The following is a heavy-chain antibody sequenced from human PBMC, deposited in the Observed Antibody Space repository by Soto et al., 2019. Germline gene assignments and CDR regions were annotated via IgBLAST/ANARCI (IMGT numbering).Heavy chain of an antibody. D-gene: IGHD3-3*01. J-gene: IGHJ5*02. CDR3: ARDRGGHEFWIGYPTGWFDP. Sequence: QVQLVESGGGVVQPGRSLRLSCAASGFTLSTNVMHWVRQAPGKGLEWVAVISYDGSNKYYADSVKGRFTISRDNSENTLYLQMTSLRTEDTAVYYCARDRGGHEFWIGYPTGWFDPWGQGTLVTVSS. CDR1: GFTLSTNV. V-gene: IGHV3-30-3*01. CDR2: ISYDGSNK.